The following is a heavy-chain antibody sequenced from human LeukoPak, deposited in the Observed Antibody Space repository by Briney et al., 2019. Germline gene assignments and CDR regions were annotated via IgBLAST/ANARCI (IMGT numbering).Heavy chain of an antibody. CDR1: AFTFSRYG. V-gene: IGHV3-48*01. J-gene: IGHJ4*02. CDR3: ARVSPVVAATWGDY. Sequence: GGSLRLSCAASAFTFSRYGMHWVRQAPGKGLEWVSYISSSSSTIYYADSVKGRFTISRDNAKNSLYLQMNSLRAEDTAVYYCARVSPVVAATWGDYWGQGTLVTVSS. D-gene: IGHD2-15*01. CDR2: ISSSSSTI.